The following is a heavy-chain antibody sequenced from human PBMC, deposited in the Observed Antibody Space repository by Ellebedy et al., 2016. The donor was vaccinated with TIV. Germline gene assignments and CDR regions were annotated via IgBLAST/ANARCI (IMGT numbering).Heavy chain of an antibody. CDR2: ISGSGSSV. CDR1: GFTFSGYY. Sequence: GESLKISCAASGFTFSGYYMSWIRQAPGKGLEWVSHISGSGSSVYYAYSVKGRFTISRDNAKNSLYLQMNTLGVEDTAVYYCAAGSREYWFDPWGQGTLVTVSS. CDR3: AAGSREYWFDP. V-gene: IGHV3-11*04. D-gene: IGHD3-10*01. J-gene: IGHJ5*02.